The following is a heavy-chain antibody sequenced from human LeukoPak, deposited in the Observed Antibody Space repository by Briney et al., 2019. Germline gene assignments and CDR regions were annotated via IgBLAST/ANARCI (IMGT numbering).Heavy chain of an antibody. CDR3: ARQGGYASPFDY. J-gene: IGHJ4*02. CDR2: IYNSGST. CDR1: GGSISSYY. D-gene: IGHD5-12*01. V-gene: IGHV4-59*08. Sequence: SETLSLTCTVSGGSISSYYWSWIRQPPGKGLEWIGNIYNSGSTNYKPSLKSRVTISVDSSKKQFSLKLISVTAADTAVYYCARQGGYASPFDYWGQGTLVTVSS.